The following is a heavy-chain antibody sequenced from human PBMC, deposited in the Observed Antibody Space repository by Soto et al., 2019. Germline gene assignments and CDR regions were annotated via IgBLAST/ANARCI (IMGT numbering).Heavy chain of an antibody. D-gene: IGHD4-17*01. V-gene: IGHV1-69*02. CDR1: GGTFSSYT. CDR3: ASARVVYGDYSAAFDI. CDR2: IIPILGIA. Sequence: QVQLVQSGAEVKKPGSSVKVSCKASGGTFSSYTISWVRQAPGQGLEWMGRIIPILGIANYAQKFQGRVTITAAKSTSTAYMELSSLRSEDTAVYYCASARVVYGDYSAAFDIWVQGTMVTVSS. J-gene: IGHJ3*02.